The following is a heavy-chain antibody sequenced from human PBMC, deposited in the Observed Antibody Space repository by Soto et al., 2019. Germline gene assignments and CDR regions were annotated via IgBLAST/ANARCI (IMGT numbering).Heavy chain of an antibody. J-gene: IGHJ4*02. CDR2: MYNTGST. Sequence: SETLSLTCTVSGGSISGYYWSWIRQPPGKGLEWIGYMYNTGSTVYNPSFKSRVTISVDTSKNQFSLKLNSVNAADTAVYYCTRGGDPYKTGHWGQGTLVTVSS. V-gene: IGHV4-59*01. D-gene: IGHD2-21*01. CDR3: TRGGDPYKTGH. CDR1: GGSISGYY.